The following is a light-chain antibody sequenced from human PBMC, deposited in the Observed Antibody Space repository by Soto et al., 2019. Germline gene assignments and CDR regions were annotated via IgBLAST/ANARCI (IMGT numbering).Light chain of an antibody. Sequence: QSALTQSASVSGSSGQSITISCTGTSSDIGIHNYVSWYQQHPGKTPKLLIYEVSNRPSGVSNRFSGSKSGNTASLTISGLQAEDEADYYCSSYTGSSTLVFGGGTKVTVL. CDR2: EVS. J-gene: IGLJ3*02. CDR3: SSYTGSSTLV. CDR1: SSDIGIHNY. V-gene: IGLV2-14*01.